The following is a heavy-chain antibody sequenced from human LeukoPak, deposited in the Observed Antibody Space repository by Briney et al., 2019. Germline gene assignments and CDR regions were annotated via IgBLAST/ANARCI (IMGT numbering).Heavy chain of an antibody. V-gene: IGHV4-59*01. CDR3: ARGVVAGGFDY. CDR1: GCSISSYD. Sequence: AETLSLTCTVSGCSISSYDLNWIRQAPGKGLEWIGYIHYSGSTNHNSSLKSRVTISAEASKTKYSLKLSCVTGAETAVYCCARGVVAGGFDYWGQGTLVTV. J-gene: IGHJ4*02. D-gene: IGHD6-19*01. CDR2: IHYSGST.